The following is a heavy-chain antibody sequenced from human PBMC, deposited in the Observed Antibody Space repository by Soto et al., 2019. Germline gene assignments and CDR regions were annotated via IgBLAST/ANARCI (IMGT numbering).Heavy chain of an antibody. CDR3: ARVGRYGWDFDH. V-gene: IGHV3-7*01. CDR1: EFSFRSYW. J-gene: IGHJ4*02. Sequence: HPGGSLRLSCAASEFSFRSYWMTWVRQAPGKGLEWVALINEDGSQKYYVGSAKGRFIISRDNAKDSVYMQMDSLRAGDTAVYFCARVGRYGWDFDHWGQGTLVTVSS. CDR2: INEDGSQK. D-gene: IGHD5-18*01.